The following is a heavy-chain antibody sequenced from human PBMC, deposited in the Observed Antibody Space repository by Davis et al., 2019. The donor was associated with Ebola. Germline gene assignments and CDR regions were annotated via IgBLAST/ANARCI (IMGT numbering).Heavy chain of an antibody. CDR3: AARPNWGSFHY. Sequence: PGGSLRLSCAASGFTFSSYSMDWVRQAPGKGLEWISTVGYSGYDTHYADSVKGRFTISRDNSKNTLFLQMSSLRAEDTALYYCAARPNWGSFHYWGQGILVTVSS. CDR2: VGYSGYDT. J-gene: IGHJ4*02. CDR1: GFTFSSYS. V-gene: IGHV3-21*04. D-gene: IGHD7-27*01.